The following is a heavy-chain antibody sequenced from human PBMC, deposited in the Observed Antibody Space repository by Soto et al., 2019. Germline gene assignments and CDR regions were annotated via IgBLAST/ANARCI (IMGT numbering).Heavy chain of an antibody. J-gene: IGHJ5*02. CDR1: GGSISSGGYS. CDR2: IYHSGST. V-gene: IGHV4-30-2*01. Sequence: LRLSCAVSGGSISSGGYSWSWIRQPPGKGLEWIGYIYHSGSTYYNPSLKSRVTISVDRSKNQFSLKLSSVTAADTAVYYCARGLKVLDPWGQGTLVTVSS. CDR3: ARGLKVLDP.